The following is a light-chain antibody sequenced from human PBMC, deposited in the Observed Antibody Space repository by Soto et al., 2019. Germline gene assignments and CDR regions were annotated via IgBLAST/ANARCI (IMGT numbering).Light chain of an antibody. J-gene: IGKJ3*01. CDR2: GAS. CDR3: HQYDRSAIFT. CDR1: QSVSSNY. Sequence: EIVLTQSPGTLSLSPGERATLSCRASQSVSSNYLAWYQQRPGQASRLLIYGASTRAAGVPDSFSGSGSGTEFTLTINRLEPEDFAVFYCHQYDRSAIFTFGPGTKVDI. V-gene: IGKV3-20*01.